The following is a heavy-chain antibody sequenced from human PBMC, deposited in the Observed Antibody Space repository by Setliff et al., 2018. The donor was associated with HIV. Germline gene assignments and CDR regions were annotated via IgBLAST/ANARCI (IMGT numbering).Heavy chain of an antibody. D-gene: IGHD2-2*01. Sequence: ASVKVSCKASGYTFTGYYMHWVRQAPGQGLEWMGWINPNSGGTNYAQKFQGMVTMTRDTSISTAYMELSRLRSDDTAVYYCARSTSPQLFYFDYWGQGTLVTVSS. J-gene: IGHJ4*02. CDR3: ARSTSPQLFYFDY. V-gene: IGHV1-2*02. CDR1: GYTFTGYY. CDR2: INPNSGGT.